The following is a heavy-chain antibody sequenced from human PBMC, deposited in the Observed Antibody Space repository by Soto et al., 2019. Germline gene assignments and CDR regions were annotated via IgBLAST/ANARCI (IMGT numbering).Heavy chain of an antibody. Sequence: QVQLVESGGGVVQPGRSLRLSCAASGFTFSSYAMHWVRQAPGKGLEWVAVISYDGSNKYYADSVKGRFTISRDNSKNTLYLQMNSLRAEDTAVYYCAPLGYWGQGTLVTVSS. V-gene: IGHV3-30-3*01. CDR3: APLGY. D-gene: IGHD7-27*01. CDR1: GFTFSSYA. CDR2: ISYDGSNK. J-gene: IGHJ4*02.